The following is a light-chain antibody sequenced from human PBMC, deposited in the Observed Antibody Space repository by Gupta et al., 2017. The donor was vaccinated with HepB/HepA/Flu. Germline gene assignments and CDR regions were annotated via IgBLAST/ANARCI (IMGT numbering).Light chain of an antibody. CDR2: GAS. CDR1: QSVSTN. Sequence: EIVMTQSPATLSVSPGERATLSCRASQSVSTNLAWYQQNPGRAPRLLIYGASTRATGIPARFSGSGSGTEFTLTISSLQSEDFAVYYCQQFNNWPPLTFGGGTKVEIK. J-gene: IGKJ4*01. CDR3: QQFNNWPPLT. V-gene: IGKV3-15*01.